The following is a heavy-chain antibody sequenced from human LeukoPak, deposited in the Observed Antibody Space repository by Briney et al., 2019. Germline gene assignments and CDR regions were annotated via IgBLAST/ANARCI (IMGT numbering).Heavy chain of an antibody. J-gene: IGHJ1*01. D-gene: IGHD6-25*01. V-gene: IGHV4-34*01. CDR2: INHSGST. CDR1: GGSFSGYY. Sequence: SETLSLTCAVYGGSFSGYYGSWIRQPPGKGLEWIGEINHSGSTNYNPSLKSRVTISVDTSKNQFSLKLSSVTAADTAVYYCARVGVSSADIWGQGTLVTVSS. CDR3: ARVGVSSADI.